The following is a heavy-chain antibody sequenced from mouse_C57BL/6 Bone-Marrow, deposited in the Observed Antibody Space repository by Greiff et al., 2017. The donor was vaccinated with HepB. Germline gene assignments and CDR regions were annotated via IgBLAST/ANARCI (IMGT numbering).Heavy chain of an antibody. V-gene: IGHV1-59*01. J-gene: IGHJ2*01. CDR2: IDPSDSYT. D-gene: IGHD3-2*02. Sequence: QVQLQQPGAELVRPGTSVKLSCKASGYTSTSYWMHWVKQRPGQGLEWIGVIDPSDSYTNYNQKFKGKATLTVDTSSSTAYMQLSSLTSEDSAVYYCARHSSGYLYYFDYWGQGTTLTVSS. CDR1: GYTSTSYW. CDR3: ARHSSGYLYYFDY.